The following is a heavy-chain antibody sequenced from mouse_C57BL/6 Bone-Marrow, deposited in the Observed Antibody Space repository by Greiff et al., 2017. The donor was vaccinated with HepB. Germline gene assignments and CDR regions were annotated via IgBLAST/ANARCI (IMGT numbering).Heavy chain of an antibody. CDR1: GYTFTSYW. J-gene: IGHJ4*01. Sequence: QVQLQQPGAELVMPGASVKLSCKASGYTFTSYWMHWVKQRPGQGLEWIGEIDPSDSYTNYNQKFKGKSTLTVDKSSSTAYMQLSSLTSEDSAVYYCARTGGSSYEGAMDYWGQGTSVTVSS. CDR2: IDPSDSYT. CDR3: ARTGGSSYEGAMDY. D-gene: IGHD1-1*01. V-gene: IGHV1-69*01.